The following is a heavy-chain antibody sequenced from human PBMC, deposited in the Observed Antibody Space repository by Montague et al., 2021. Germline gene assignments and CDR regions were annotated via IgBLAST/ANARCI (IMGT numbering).Heavy chain of an antibody. D-gene: IGHD6-13*01. Sequence: SETLSLTCTASGASITSNIYYWGWTRQSPGKGLEWIGSIYYSGNSFYQPSLKSRITMAVDTSKNQFSLKLRSVTAADTAIYYCARVFSSWYVGWFDPWGQGTLVTVSS. V-gene: IGHV4-39*07. CDR3: ARVFSSWYVGWFDP. J-gene: IGHJ5*02. CDR1: GASITSNIYY. CDR2: IYYSGNS.